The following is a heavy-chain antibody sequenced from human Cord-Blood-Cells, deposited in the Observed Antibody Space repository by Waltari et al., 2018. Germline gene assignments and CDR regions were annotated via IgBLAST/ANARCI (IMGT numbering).Heavy chain of an antibody. V-gene: IGHV1-69*02. Sequence: QVQLVQSGAEVKKPGSSVKVSCKASGGTFSSYTISWVRQDPGQGIEWMGRIIPILGIANYAQKFQGRVTITADKSTGTAYMELSSLRSEDTAVYYCARDVEMATMRAFDYWGQGTLVTVSS. CDR2: IIPILGIA. D-gene: IGHD5-12*01. CDR1: GGTFSSYT. CDR3: ARDVEMATMRAFDY. J-gene: IGHJ4*02.